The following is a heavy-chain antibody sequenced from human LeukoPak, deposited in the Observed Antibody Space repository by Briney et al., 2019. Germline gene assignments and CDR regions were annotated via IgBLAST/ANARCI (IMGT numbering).Heavy chain of an antibody. CDR1: GYTFTSYS. Sequence: PEASVKVSCKASGYTFTSYSKYTIHWVRQAPGQRLEWMGWINAGIGETRYSQKFQGRVTFTGDTSANTVYMELNSLISEDTAVYYCARDSDTSDWAWDYWGQGTLVTVSS. CDR3: ARDSDTSDWAWDY. D-gene: IGHD6-19*01. CDR2: INAGIGET. V-gene: IGHV1-3*01. J-gene: IGHJ4*02.